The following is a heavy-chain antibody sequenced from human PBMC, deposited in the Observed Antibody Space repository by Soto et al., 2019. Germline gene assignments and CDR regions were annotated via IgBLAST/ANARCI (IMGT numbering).Heavy chain of an antibody. Sequence: PSESLSLTCTVSGCSISSSSYYWGWIRQPPGKGLEGIGYIYYSGSTYYNPSLKSRVTISVDTSKNQFSLKLSSVTAADTAVYYCARVMSLMVRGVIMYYYYYGMDVWGQGTTVTVS. CDR1: GCSISSSSYY. CDR3: ARVMSLMVRGVIMYYYYYGMDV. V-gene: IGHV4-31*03. J-gene: IGHJ6*02. D-gene: IGHD3-10*01. CDR2: IYYSGST.